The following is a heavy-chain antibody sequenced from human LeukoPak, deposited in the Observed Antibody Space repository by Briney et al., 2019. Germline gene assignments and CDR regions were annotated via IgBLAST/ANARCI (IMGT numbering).Heavy chain of an antibody. V-gene: IGHV1-46*01. CDR3: ARALTVVKPFDAFDI. CDR2: INPSGGSP. J-gene: IGHJ3*02. CDR1: GYTFTRYY. D-gene: IGHD4-23*01. Sequence: ASVKVSCKASGYTFTRYYMHWVRQAPGQGLEWMGIINPSGGSPSYAQNFQGSVTMTRDTSTSAVYVGLSRLECGDKAEHNLARALTVVKPFDAFDIWGQVIMF.